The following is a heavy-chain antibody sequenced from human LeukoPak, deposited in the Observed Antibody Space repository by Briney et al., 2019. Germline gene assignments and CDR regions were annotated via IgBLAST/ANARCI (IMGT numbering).Heavy chain of an antibody. Sequence: GGSLRLSCAASGFTFSSYHMHWVRQATGKGLEWVSGTGTAGDTYYAGSVKGRFTISRENAKNSFYLQMNSLRPGDTAVYYCARVSGSGSYYYDFWGQGTLVTVSS. CDR2: TGTAGDT. D-gene: IGHD3-10*01. CDR3: ARVSGSGSYYYDF. J-gene: IGHJ4*02. CDR1: GFTFSSYH. V-gene: IGHV3-13*04.